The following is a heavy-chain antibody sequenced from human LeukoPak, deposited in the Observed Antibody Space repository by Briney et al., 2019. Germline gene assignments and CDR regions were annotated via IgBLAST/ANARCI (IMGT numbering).Heavy chain of an antibody. CDR1: GFTLSSYA. Sequence: QSGGSLRLSCAASGFTLSSYAMSWVRQAPGKGLEWVSAISGSGGSTYYADSVKGRFTISRDNSKNTLYLQMNSLRAEDTAVYYCAKDMRFDWTPYYFDYWGQGTLVTVSS. V-gene: IGHV3-23*01. CDR2: ISGSGGST. D-gene: IGHD3-9*01. CDR3: AKDMRFDWTPYYFDY. J-gene: IGHJ4*02.